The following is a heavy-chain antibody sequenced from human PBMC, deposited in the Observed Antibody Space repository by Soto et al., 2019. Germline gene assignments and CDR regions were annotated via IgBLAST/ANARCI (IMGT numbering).Heavy chain of an antibody. D-gene: IGHD6-19*01. J-gene: IGHJ4*02. CDR1: GGSISSSSYY. CDR2: IYYSGST. V-gene: IGHV4-39*01. CDR3: ATYHSSGYGY. Sequence: TSETLSLTCTVSGGSISSSSYYWGWIRQPPGKGLEWLGSIYYSGSTYYNPSLKSRVTISVDTSKNQFSLKLSSVTAADTAVYYCATYHSSGYGYWGQGTLVTVSS.